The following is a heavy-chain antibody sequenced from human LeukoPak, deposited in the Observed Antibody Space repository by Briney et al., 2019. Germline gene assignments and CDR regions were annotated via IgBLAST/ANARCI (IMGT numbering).Heavy chain of an antibody. CDR3: ARDFRGDSCGGDCFAY. CDR2: LIPIFGTA. V-gene: IGHV1-69*05. J-gene: IGHJ4*02. CDR1: GGTFSSYA. Sequence: SVKVSCKASGGTFSSYAISWVRQAPGQGLEWMGRLIPIFGTANYAQKFQGRVSITTDESTSTAYMELSSLRSEDAALYYCARDFRGDSCGGDCFAYWGQGTLVTVSS. D-gene: IGHD2-21*01.